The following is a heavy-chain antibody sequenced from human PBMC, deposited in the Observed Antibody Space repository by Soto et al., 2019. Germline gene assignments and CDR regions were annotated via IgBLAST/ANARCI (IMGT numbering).Heavy chain of an antibody. V-gene: IGHV4-34*01. CDR2: INHSGST. J-gene: IGHJ4*02. CDR1: GGSFSGYY. D-gene: IGHD2-8*01. Sequence: SETLSLTCAVYGGSFSGYYWSWIRQPPGKGLEWIGEINHSGSTNYNPSLKSRVTISVDTSKNQFSLKLSSVTAVDTAVYYCARGLSYGIFDYWGQGTLVTVSS. CDR3: ARGLSYGIFDY.